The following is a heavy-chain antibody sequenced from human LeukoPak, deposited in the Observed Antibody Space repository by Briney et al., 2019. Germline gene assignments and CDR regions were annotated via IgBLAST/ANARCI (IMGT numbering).Heavy chain of an antibody. Sequence: ASVKVSCQASGYSFTGYYINWVRQAPGQAPEGGGWVNPNPGGTRYAQKFQRRVPMTRDTSITTAFMELRGLTFDDTAVFYCVREAGRPDWGQGTLVTVSS. CDR1: GYSFTGYY. CDR3: VREAGRPD. CDR2: VNPNPGGT. V-gene: IGHV1-2*02. J-gene: IGHJ4*02.